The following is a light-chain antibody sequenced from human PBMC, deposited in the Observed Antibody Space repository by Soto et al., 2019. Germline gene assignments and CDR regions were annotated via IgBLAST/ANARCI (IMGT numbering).Light chain of an antibody. CDR3: AAWDDSLSGS. V-gene: IGLV1-47*01. CDR2: RNN. Sequence: QSVLTQPPSASGTPGQRVTISCSGSSSNIGSNYVYWYQQLPGTAPKLLIYRNNQRPSGVPDRFSGSKSGTSASLAISGLRSEDEADYYCAAWDDSLSGSFGGGTKVPS. J-gene: IGLJ2*01. CDR1: SSNIGSNY.